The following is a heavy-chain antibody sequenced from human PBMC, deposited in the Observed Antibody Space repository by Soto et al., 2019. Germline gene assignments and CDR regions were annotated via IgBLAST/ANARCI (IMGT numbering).Heavy chain of an antibody. CDR1: GFTFSTYA. D-gene: IGHD5-18*01. Sequence: EVQLLESGGDLVQPGGSLRLSCAPSGFTFSTYAMNWVRQAPGKGLEWVSGISGNGDKTYYADSVKGRFTISRDNSKKMLYRQMNTLRAEDTAVYYCAKDPGYTYGHGLDVWGQGTTVTVSS. CDR3: AKDPGYTYGHGLDV. J-gene: IGHJ6*02. CDR2: ISGNGDKT. V-gene: IGHV3-23*01.